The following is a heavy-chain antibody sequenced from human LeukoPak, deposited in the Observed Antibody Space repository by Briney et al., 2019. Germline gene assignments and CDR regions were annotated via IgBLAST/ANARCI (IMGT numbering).Heavy chain of an antibody. Sequence: SETLSLTCTVSGGPISSGDYYWTWIRQHPGKGLEWIGFIYYSGSTYYSPSLKSRLTISVDMSKNQFSLKLSSVTAADTAVYYCARDWWNLYCYYGMDVWGQGTTVTVSS. CDR1: GGPISSGDYY. CDR3: ARDWWNLYCYYGMDV. D-gene: IGHD1-1*01. J-gene: IGHJ6*02. V-gene: IGHV4-31*02. CDR2: IYYSGST.